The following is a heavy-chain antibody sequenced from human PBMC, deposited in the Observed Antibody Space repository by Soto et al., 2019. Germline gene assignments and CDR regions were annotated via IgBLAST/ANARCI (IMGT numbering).Heavy chain of an antibody. D-gene: IGHD3-22*01. CDR2: VHYSGGT. CDR1: VASISSSY. Sequence: SETLSLTCTVSVASISSSYWSWIRQSPGKGLEWIGYVHYSGGTKDNPSLNGRVSLSIDTSKNQFSLKLSSVAAADTAVYYCARGYYDSRGQSNTCEVWGQGTMVTVSS. CDR3: ARGYYDSRGQSNTCEV. V-gene: IGHV4-59*01. J-gene: IGHJ3*01.